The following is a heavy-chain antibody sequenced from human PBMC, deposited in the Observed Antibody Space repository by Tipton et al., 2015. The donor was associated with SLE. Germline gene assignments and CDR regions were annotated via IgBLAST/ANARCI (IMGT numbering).Heavy chain of an antibody. D-gene: IGHD3-16*01. CDR3: ARGRGGEFLDY. CDR2: IWYDGSNK. J-gene: IGHJ4*02. V-gene: IGHV3-33*01. CDR1: GFTLSTSA. Sequence: SLRLSCAASGFTLSTSAMHWVRQAPGKGLEGVAVIWYDGSNKFYADSVKGRFTISSDNSKNTVSLQMNSLRVEDTAVYFCARGRGGEFLDYWGQGTLVTVSS.